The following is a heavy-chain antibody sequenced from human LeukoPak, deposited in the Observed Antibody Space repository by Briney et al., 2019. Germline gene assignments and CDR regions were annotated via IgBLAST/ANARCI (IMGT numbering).Heavy chain of an antibody. CDR2: ISSSSIYI. V-gene: IGHV3-21*01. CDR1: GFTFSGYS. J-gene: IGHJ6*03. CDR3: ARSIPWGYCSGGSCYPTYYYYYYMDV. Sequence: GGSRRLSCAASGFTFSGYSMNWVRQAPGRGLEWVSSISSSSIYIYYVDSVKGRFTISRDNAKNSLFLQMNSLRAEDTAVYFCARSIPWGYCSGGSCYPTYYYYYYMDVWGKGTTVTVSS. D-gene: IGHD2-15*01.